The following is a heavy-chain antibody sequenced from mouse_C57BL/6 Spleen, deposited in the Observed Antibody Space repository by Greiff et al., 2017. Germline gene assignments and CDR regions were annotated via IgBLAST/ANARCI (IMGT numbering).Heavy chain of an antibody. J-gene: IGHJ4*01. CDR2: IYPGDGDT. CDR1: GYAFSSSW. D-gene: IGHD1-1*01. CDR3: ARSRETTVVARAMDY. V-gene: IGHV1-82*01. Sequence: QVQLQQSGPELVKPGASVKISCKASGYAFSSSWMNWVKQRPGKGLEWIGRIYPGDGDTNYNGKFKGKATLTADKSSSTAYMQLSSLTSEDSAVYFCARSRETTVVARAMDYWGQGTSVTVSS.